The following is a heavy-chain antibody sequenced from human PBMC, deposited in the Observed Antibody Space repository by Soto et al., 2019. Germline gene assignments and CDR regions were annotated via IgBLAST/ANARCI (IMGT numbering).Heavy chain of an antibody. Sequence: SETLSLTSTVSDGSIRSSSYYWGWIRQPPGKGLEWIGSIYYSGSTYYNASLKSRVTISVDTSKNQFSLELSSVTAADTAVYYCARLIKKGSGWKGPDYWGQGTLVTVSS. V-gene: IGHV4-39*01. D-gene: IGHD3-22*01. CDR2: IYYSGST. J-gene: IGHJ4*02. CDR1: DGSIRSSSYY. CDR3: ARLIKKGSGWKGPDY.